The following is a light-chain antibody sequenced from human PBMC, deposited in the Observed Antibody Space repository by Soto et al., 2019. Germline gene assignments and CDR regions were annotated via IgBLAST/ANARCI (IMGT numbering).Light chain of an antibody. Sequence: QSALTQPASVSGSPGQSITISCSGTSSDIGSYNLVSWFQQHPGKAPKLLIFEGSRLPSGVSSRFSGSKSGNTASLAISGLQAEDVADYYCSSYAGSDILVVFGGGTKVTVL. J-gene: IGLJ2*01. V-gene: IGLV2-23*01. CDR3: SSYAGSDILVV. CDR2: EGS. CDR1: SSDIGSYNL.